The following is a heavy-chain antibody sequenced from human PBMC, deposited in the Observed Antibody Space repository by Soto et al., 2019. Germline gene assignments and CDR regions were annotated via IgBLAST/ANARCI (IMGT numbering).Heavy chain of an antibody. Sequence: HGESLKISCQASGYKFIDYWIGWVRQVPGKGPEWMGSFYPGDFDIKYSPSFRGQVTISVDKSTTTAYLQWSSLKDSDTAMYYCARASGGEYYDSRQYYYSYWGQGTLVTVSS. V-gene: IGHV5-51*01. D-gene: IGHD3-22*01. J-gene: IGHJ4*02. CDR1: GYKFIDYW. CDR3: ARASGGEYYDSRQYYYSY. CDR2: FYPGDFDI.